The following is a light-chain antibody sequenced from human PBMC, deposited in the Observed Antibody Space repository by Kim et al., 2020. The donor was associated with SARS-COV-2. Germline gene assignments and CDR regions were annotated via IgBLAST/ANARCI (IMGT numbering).Light chain of an antibody. CDR3: QQYGSSPPWT. Sequence: EIVLTQSPGTLSLSPGERDTLSCRASQSVSSSYLAWYQQKPGQAPRLLIYGASSRATGIPDRFSGSGSGTDFTLTISRLEPEDFAVYYCQQYGSSPPWTFGQGTKVDIK. CDR1: QSVSSSY. V-gene: IGKV3-20*01. J-gene: IGKJ1*01. CDR2: GAS.